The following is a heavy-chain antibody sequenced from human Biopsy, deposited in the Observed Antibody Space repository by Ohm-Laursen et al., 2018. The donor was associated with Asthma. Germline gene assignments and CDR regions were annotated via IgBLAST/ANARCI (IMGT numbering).Heavy chain of an antibody. Sequence: TLSLTCSLSSGSGGYMRSGNYYWGWIRQPPGKGLEWIGSIYYSGTTYYNPSLESRVTVSADTSKNQFSLKLTSVTTADTAVYYCVRGSSSLHHGPFHYYYGLDVWGQGTTVTVSS. J-gene: IGHJ6*02. V-gene: IGHV4-39*01. CDR3: VRGSSSLHHGPFHYYYGLDV. CDR2: IYYSGTT. D-gene: IGHD6-6*01. CDR1: SGSGGYMRSGNYY.